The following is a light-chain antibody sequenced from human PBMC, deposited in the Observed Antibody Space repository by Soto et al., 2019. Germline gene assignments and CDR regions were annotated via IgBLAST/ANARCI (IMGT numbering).Light chain of an antibody. CDR2: GAS. CDR3: QQYGSSPRT. Sequence: EIVITQSPATLSVSPGERVTLSCKASRSVRSNLAWYQQKPGQAPRLLISGASTRATGITDRFSGSGSGTEFTLTINSLQSEDFAVYYCQQYGSSPRTFGQGTKVDIK. CDR1: RSVRSN. J-gene: IGKJ1*01. V-gene: IGKV3-15*01.